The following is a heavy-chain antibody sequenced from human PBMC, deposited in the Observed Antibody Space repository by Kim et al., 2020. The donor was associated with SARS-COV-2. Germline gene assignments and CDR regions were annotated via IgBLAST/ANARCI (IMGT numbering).Heavy chain of an antibody. J-gene: IGHJ4*02. CDR2: ISGSGGST. Sequence: GGSLRLSCTVSGFTFSTYAMSWVRQAPDKGLEWVSAISGSGGSTYYIDSVRGRFTISRDNSKNTLYLQMNSLRAEDTAIYYCARDQPIVGHHFFDYWGLGTLVTVSS. D-gene: IGHD1-26*01. CDR3: ARDQPIVGHHFFDY. V-gene: IGHV3-23*01. CDR1: GFTFSTYA.